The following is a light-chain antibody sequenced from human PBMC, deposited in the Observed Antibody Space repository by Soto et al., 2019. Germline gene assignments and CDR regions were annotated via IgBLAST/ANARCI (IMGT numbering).Light chain of an antibody. V-gene: IGKV1-5*03. CDR2: KAS. CDR1: QSISSW. J-gene: IGKJ4*01. CDR3: QPYNSYSLT. Sequence: EIQVTQSPSTLSASVGDRFTITCLASQSISSWLSWYQQKPGKDAKILIYKASSLESGVTSRFSGSGSGTEFTLTISSLQPDDFATYYCQPYNSYSLTFGGVTQVEI.